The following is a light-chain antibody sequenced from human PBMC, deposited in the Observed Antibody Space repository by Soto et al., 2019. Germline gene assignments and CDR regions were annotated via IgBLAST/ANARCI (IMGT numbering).Light chain of an antibody. J-gene: IGLJ3*02. CDR3: CSYAGSSTWV. V-gene: IGLV2-11*01. Sequence: QSALTQPRSVSGSPGQSVTISCTGTSSDVGGYIYVSWYQQHPGKAPKLLIYDVSQRPSGVPDRFSGSKSGNTASLTISGLLPEDEDDYYCCSYAGSSTWVFGGGTQLTVL. CDR1: SSDVGGYIY. CDR2: DVS.